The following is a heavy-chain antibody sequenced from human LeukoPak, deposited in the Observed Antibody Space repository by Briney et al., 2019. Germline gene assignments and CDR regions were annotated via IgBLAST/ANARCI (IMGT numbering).Heavy chain of an antibody. CDR1: GGSISSSGYY. J-gene: IGHJ5*02. CDR2: IYYSGST. CDR3: ARHEYSGSYYGLSWFDP. V-gene: IGHV4-39*01. D-gene: IGHD1-26*01. Sequence: PSETLSLTCTVSGGSISSSGYYWGWIRQPPGKWLEWIASIYYSGSTYYNPSLKSRVTISVDTSKNQLSLKLSSLTAADMAVYYCARHEYSGSYYGLSWFDPWGQGTLVTVSS.